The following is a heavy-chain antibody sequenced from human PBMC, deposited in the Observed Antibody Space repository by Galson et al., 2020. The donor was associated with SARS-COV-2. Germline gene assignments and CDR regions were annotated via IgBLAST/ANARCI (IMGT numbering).Heavy chain of an antibody. Sequence: SETLSLTCTVSGGSISSSGYYWGWIHQPPGKGLEWIGSIYYSGSTYYNPSLKSRVTISVDTSKNQFSLKLSSVTAADTAVYYCARTIAYCGGDCYSVFDYWGQGTLVTVSS. CDR1: GGSISSSGYY. J-gene: IGHJ4*02. CDR3: ARTIAYCGGDCYSVFDY. D-gene: IGHD2-21*01. CDR2: IYYSGST. V-gene: IGHV4-39*01.